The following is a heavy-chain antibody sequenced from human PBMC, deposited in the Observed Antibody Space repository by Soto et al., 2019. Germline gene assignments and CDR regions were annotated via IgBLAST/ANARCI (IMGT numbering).Heavy chain of an antibody. CDR2: IYYSGST. CDR1: GGSISSGGYY. Sequence: SETLSLTCTVSGGSISSGGYYWSWIRQHPGKGLEWIGYIYYSGSTYYNPSLKSRVTISVDTSKNQFSLKLSSVTAADTAVYYCARDQTMGGAPYWGQGTLVTVSS. J-gene: IGHJ4*02. D-gene: IGHD3-16*01. CDR3: ARDQTMGGAPY. V-gene: IGHV4-31*03.